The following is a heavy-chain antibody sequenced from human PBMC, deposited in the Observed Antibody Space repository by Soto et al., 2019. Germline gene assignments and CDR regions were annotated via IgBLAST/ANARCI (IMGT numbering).Heavy chain of an antibody. D-gene: IGHD2-15*01. CDR1: GFTFVNYY. J-gene: IGHJ6*02. CDR3: ARWSQAMGV. CDR2: IAQDGTEI. V-gene: IGHV3-7*03. Sequence: GGSLRLSCVTSGFTFVNYYMTWVRLAPGKGLEWVAYIAQDGTEIYNVDSVRGRFTISRDSAKNSVYSQMNSLTAEDTALYYCARWSQAMGVWGQGTSVTVSS.